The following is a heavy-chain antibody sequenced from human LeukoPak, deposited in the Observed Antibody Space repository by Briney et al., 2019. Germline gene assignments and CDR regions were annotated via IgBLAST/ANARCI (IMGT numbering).Heavy chain of an antibody. Sequence: ASVKVSCKASGYTFTSYYMHWVRQAPGQGLEWMGIINPSGGSTSYAQKFQGRVTITRDTSTSTVYMELSSLRSEDTAVYYCARDTPTYDSSGYYFFDYWGQGTLVTVSS. J-gene: IGHJ4*02. CDR1: GYTFTSYY. CDR3: ARDTPTYDSSGYYFFDY. CDR2: INPSGGST. V-gene: IGHV1-46*01. D-gene: IGHD3-22*01.